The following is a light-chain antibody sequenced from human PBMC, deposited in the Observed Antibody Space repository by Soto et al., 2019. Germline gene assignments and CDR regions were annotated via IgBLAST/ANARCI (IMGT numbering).Light chain of an antibody. CDR2: WAS. Sequence: VVITRSADSLAVKVGERATISCKSSKSVLDRSNNKNYLAWYQQKPGQPPKMLIYWASTRQSGVPDRFSVSGSGTDFTLTISGLQSEDVAVYYCHQYNSSPQTFGQGTKVDIK. V-gene: IGKV4-1*01. CDR3: HQYNSSPQT. J-gene: IGKJ1*01. CDR1: KSVLDRSNNKNY.